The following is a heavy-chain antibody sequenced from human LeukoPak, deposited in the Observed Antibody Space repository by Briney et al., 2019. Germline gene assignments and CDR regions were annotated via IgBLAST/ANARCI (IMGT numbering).Heavy chain of an antibody. CDR1: GYTLTELS. J-gene: IGHJ4*02. CDR3: ARTQGVELYFDY. V-gene: IGHV3-21*01. Sequence: SCKVSGYTLTELSMHWVRQAPGKGLEWVSSISSSSSYIYYADSVKGRFTISRDNAKNSLYLQMNSLRAEDTAVYYCARTQGVELYFDYWGQGTLVTVSS. CDR2: ISSSSSYI. D-gene: IGHD1-26*01.